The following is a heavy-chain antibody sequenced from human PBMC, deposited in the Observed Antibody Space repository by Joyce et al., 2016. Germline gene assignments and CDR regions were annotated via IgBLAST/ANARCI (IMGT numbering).Heavy chain of an antibody. CDR2: ISYNRNKK. V-gene: IGHV3-30*18. D-gene: IGHD1-26*01. J-gene: IGHJ3*02. Sequence: QGQLEESGGGVVQPGTSLRLSCADSGFIINHFGSHRVRQAPGNGLDWVAVISYNRNKKYYGDCVKGRFTISRDNPKNTVYLQMNGLRAEDTAVYYCAKVGRGKLGKNDAFDIWGQGTMVTVSS. CDR3: AKVGRGKLGKNDAFDI. CDR1: GFIINHFG.